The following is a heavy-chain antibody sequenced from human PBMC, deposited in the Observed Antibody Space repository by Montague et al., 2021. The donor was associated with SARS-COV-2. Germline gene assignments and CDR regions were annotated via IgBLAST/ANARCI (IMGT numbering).Heavy chain of an antibody. Sequence: SETLSLTCTVSGGSISSSSYYWGWVRQPPGKGLEWIGKMYYTGRASYKSSLTSRVTISVDTSQNRFSMRLRSVTAADTAVYYCARHKRVVEREPLGGMDVWGQGTSVTVSS. CDR3: ARHKRVVEREPLGGMDV. D-gene: IGHD1-26*01. CDR2: MYYTGRA. CDR1: GGSISSSSYY. V-gene: IGHV4-39*01. J-gene: IGHJ6*02.